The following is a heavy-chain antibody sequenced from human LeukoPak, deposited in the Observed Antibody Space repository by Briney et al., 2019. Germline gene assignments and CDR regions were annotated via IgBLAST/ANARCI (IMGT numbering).Heavy chain of an antibody. CDR3: ATLTSYDFWSGFQIPNYFDY. CDR2: IYPGDSNP. J-gene: IGHJ4*02. V-gene: IGHV5-51*01. D-gene: IGHD3-3*01. Sequence: GESLKISCKGSGHSFTNSWIGWVRQMPGKGLEWMGTIYPGDSNPRYSPSFQGQVTMSADKSITTAYLQWSSLKASDTAMYFCATLTSYDFWSGFQIPNYFDYWGQGTLVTVSS. CDR1: GHSFTNSW.